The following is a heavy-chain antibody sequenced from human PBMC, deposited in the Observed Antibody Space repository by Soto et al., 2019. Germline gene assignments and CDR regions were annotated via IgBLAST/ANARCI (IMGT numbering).Heavy chain of an antibody. CDR1: GGSVSSGSYF. D-gene: IGHD2-15*01. Sequence: SETLSLTCNVSGGSVSSGSYFWSWIRQPPGKKLEWIGYIYYSGFTIYNPSLKSRVSISLDKSKNQISLKLKSVTATDTAVYYCARESEQLYSQGLGLGGPGTLVNVSS. CDR2: IYYSGFT. CDR3: ARESEQLYSQGLGL. V-gene: IGHV4-61*01. J-gene: IGHJ4*02.